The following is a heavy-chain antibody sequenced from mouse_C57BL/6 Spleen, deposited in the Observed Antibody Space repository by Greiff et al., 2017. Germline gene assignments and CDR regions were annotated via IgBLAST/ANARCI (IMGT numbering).Heavy chain of an antibody. J-gene: IGHJ4*01. CDR2: IDPSDSYT. CDR1: GYTFTSYW. D-gene: IGHD1-1*01. CDR3: ARALFITTVVATGDAMDY. V-gene: IGHV1-69*01. Sequence: QVQLQQPGAELVMPGASVKLSCKASGYTFTSYWMHWVKQRPGQGLEWIGEIDPSDSYTNYNQKFKGKSTLTVDKSSSTAYMQLSSLTSEDSAVYYWARALFITTVVATGDAMDYWGQGTSVTVSS.